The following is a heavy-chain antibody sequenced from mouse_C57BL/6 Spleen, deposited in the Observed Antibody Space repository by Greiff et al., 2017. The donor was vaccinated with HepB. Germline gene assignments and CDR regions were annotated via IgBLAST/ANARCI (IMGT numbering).Heavy chain of an antibody. D-gene: IGHD1-1*01. Sequence: VQLQQPGAELVMPGASVKLSCKASGYTFTSYWMHWVKQRPGQGLEWIGEIDPSDSYTNYNQKFKGKSTLTVDKSSSTAYMQLSSLTSEDSAIYYCARRRYYGSSYGYFDVWGRGTTVTVSS. CDR3: ARRRYYGSSYGYFDV. CDR1: GYTFTSYW. J-gene: IGHJ1*03. V-gene: IGHV1-69*01. CDR2: IDPSDSYT.